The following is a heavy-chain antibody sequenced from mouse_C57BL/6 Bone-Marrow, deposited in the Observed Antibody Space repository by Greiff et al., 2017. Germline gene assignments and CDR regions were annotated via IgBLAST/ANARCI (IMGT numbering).Heavy chain of an antibody. CDR1: GFNINDYY. CDR2: IDPEDGET. J-gene: IGHJ3*01. CDR3: SREYCGSSPFAY. D-gene: IGHD1-1*01. Sequence: EVQVEESGAELVKPGASVKLSCTASGFNINDYYMHWVKQRTEQGLEWIGRIDPEDGETKYAPKFQGKATITADTSSNTAYLQLSSLTAEDTAVXYCSREYCGSSPFAYWGQGTLVTVSA. V-gene: IGHV14-2*01.